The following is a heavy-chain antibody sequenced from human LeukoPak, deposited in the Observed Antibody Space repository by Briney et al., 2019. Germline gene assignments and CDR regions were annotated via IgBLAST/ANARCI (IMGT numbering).Heavy chain of an antibody. CDR3: ARARRITMIVVVISDFYYFDY. D-gene: IGHD3-22*01. CDR2: INHSGST. J-gene: IGHJ4*02. Sequence: KPSETLSLTCAVYGGSFSGYYWSWIRQPPGKGLEWIGEINHSGSTNYNPSLKSRVTISVDTSKNQFSLKLSSVTAADTAVYYCARARRITMIVVVISDFYYFDYWGQGTLVTVSS. V-gene: IGHV4-34*01. CDR1: GGSFSGYY.